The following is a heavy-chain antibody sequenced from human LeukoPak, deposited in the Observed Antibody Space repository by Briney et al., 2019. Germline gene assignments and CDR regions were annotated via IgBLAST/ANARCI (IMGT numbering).Heavy chain of an antibody. J-gene: IGHJ4*02. CDR3: VKSPLNLGYCSGGSCHYFDY. Sequence: GGSLRLSCVGSGFTFSSCAMIWVRQTPGKGLEWVSVISGTGGTTYDADSVKGRFTISRDNSKNTLYLQMNGLRAEDTAVYYCVKSPLNLGYCSGGSCHYFDYWGQGTLVTVSS. CDR2: ISGTGGTT. V-gene: IGHV3-23*01. CDR1: GFTFSSCA. D-gene: IGHD2-15*01.